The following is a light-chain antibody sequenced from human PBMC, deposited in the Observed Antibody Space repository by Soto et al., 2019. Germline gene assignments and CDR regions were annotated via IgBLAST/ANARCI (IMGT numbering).Light chain of an antibody. CDR1: QTISRY. Sequence: DIQMTQSPSSLSASVGDRVTITCRASQTISRYLNWYQQKPGKAPKLXXYAASNLQSGVPSRFSGSGSGTDLTLTISSLQTEDFANYYCQQSYSTPQVTFGQGTRLEIK. J-gene: IGKJ5*01. CDR2: AAS. CDR3: QQSYSTPQVT. V-gene: IGKV1-39*01.